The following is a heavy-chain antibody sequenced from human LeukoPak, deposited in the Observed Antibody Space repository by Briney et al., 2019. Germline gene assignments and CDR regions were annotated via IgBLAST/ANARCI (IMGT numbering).Heavy chain of an antibody. Sequence: KPSETLSLTCAVYGGSFSGYYWSWIRQPPGKGLEWIGEINHSGSTNYNPSLKSRVTISVDTSKNQFSLKLSSVTAADTAVHYCAYNWNYVDYWGQGTLVTVSS. V-gene: IGHV4-34*01. CDR3: AYNWNYVDY. J-gene: IGHJ4*02. CDR2: INHSGST. D-gene: IGHD1-20*01. CDR1: GGSFSGYY.